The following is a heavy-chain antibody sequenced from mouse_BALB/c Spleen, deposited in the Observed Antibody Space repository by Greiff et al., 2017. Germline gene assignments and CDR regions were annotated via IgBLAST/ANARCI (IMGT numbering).Heavy chain of an antibody. J-gene: IGHJ3*01. Sequence: QVQLQQSGAELVRPGTSVKVSCKASGYAFTNYLIEWVKQRPGQGLEWIGVINPGSGGTNYNEKFKGKATLTADKSSSTAYMQLSSLTSDDSAVYFCARSFITTGRFAYWGQGTLVTVSA. CDR1: GYAFTNYL. CDR2: INPGSGGT. CDR3: ARSFITTGRFAY. D-gene: IGHD1-1*01. V-gene: IGHV1-54*01.